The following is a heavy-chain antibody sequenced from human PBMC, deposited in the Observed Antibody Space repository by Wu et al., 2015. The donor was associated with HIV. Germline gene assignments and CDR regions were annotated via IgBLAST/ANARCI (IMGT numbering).Heavy chain of an antibody. J-gene: IGHJ3*02. CDR2: INPNSGFT. V-gene: IGHV1-2*02. CDR1: QYTFTAFY. Sequence: VQLVQSGAEVRKPGASVKVSCKASQYTFTAFYIHWVRQAPGQGLEWMGWINPNSGFTHFAQIFQGRVTMTRDTSIDTVDMEVNRLRSDDTAIYYCARGGDAYNWNFEGGVFDIWGQGTMVTVSS. D-gene: IGHD1-7*01. CDR3: ARGGDAYNWNFEGGVFDI.